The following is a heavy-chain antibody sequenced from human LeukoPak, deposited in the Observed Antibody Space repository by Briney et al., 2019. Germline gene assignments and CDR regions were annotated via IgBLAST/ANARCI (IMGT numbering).Heavy chain of an antibody. D-gene: IGHD5-12*01. Sequence: GGSLRLSCAASGFTFSSYSMNWVRQAPGKGLEWVSSISSSSSYIYYADSVKGRFTISRDNAKNSLYLQMNSLRAEDTAVYYRARERDSGYQYDAFDIWGQGTMVTVSS. V-gene: IGHV3-21*01. J-gene: IGHJ3*02. CDR2: ISSSSSYI. CDR1: GFTFSSYS. CDR3: ARERDSGYQYDAFDI.